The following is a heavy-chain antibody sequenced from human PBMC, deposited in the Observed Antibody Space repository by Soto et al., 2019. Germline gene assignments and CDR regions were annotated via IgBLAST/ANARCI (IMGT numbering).Heavy chain of an antibody. J-gene: IGHJ2*01. D-gene: IGHD3-9*01. CDR1: GGSFSGYY. V-gene: IGHV4-34*01. CDR3: GREGHDILTGPPWVWYFDL. Sequence: QVQLQQWGAGPLRPLETLSLTCGVSGGSFSGYYWAWIRQSPGKGLEWIGEINDRGSINYNPSLKSRVSISVDTSKNHYSLNLRSVTAADTAVYYFGREGHDILTGPPWVWYFDLWGRGTLVTVSS. CDR2: INDRGSI.